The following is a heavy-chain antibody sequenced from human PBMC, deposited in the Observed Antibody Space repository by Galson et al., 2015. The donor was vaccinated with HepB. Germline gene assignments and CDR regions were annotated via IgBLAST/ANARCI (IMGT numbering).Heavy chain of an antibody. V-gene: IGHV4-59*01. CDR1: GGSISSYY. D-gene: IGHD6-19*01. J-gene: IGHJ4*02. CDR2: IYYSGST. CDR3: AREAPPRVSGIAVAGFDY. Sequence: LSLTCTVSGGSISSYYWSWIRQPPGKGLEWIGYIYYSGSTNYNPSLKSRVTISVDTSKNQFSLKLSSVTAADTAVYYCAREAPPRVSGIAVAGFDYWGQGALVTVSS.